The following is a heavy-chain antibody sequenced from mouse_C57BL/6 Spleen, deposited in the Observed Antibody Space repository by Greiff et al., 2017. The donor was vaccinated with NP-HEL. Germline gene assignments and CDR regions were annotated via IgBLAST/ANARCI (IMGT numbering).Heavy chain of an antibody. Sequence: VQLQQSGTVLARPGASVKMSCKTSGYTFTSYWMHWVKQRPGQGLEWIGAIYPGNSDTNYNQKFKGKAKLTAGTSASTAYMELSSLTKEDSAVYYCTAATVVADYWGQGTTLTVSS. D-gene: IGHD1-1*01. J-gene: IGHJ2*01. CDR3: TAATVVADY. V-gene: IGHV1-5*01. CDR1: GYTFTSYW. CDR2: IYPGNSDT.